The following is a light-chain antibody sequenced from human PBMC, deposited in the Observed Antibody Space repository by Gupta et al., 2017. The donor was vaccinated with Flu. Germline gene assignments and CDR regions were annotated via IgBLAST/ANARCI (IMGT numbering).Light chain of an antibody. J-gene: IGKJ4*01. CDR1: QTISSSY. Sequence: PGTLSLSPGERATLSCRASQTISSSYLAWYHQKPGQAPRLLIYGDSTGATGVPHRFSGRGSGTDFTLIINGLEPEDFAVYYCQQYGSPPTFGGGTKVEI. CDR3: QQYGSPPT. CDR2: GDS. V-gene: IGKV3-20*01.